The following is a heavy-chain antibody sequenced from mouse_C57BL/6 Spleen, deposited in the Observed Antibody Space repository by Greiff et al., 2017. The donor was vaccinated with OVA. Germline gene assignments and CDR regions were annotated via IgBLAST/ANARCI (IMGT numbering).Heavy chain of an antibody. CDR3: ARYYDGSPWYFDV. Sequence: VQLQQPGAELVRPGSSVKLSCKASGYTFTSYWMHWVKQRPIQGLEWIGNIYPSDSETHYNQKFKDKATLTVDKSSSTAYMQLSSLTSEDSAVYYCARYYDGSPWYFDVWGTGTTVTVSS. D-gene: IGHD1-1*01. J-gene: IGHJ1*03. CDR1: GYTFTSYW. V-gene: IGHV1-52*01. CDR2: IYPSDSET.